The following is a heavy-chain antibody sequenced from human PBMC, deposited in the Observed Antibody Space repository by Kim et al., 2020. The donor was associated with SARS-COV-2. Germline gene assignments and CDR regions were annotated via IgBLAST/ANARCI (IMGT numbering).Heavy chain of an antibody. Sequence: SETLSLTCTVSGGSISNYYCSWFRQPPGKGLDWIGYIHYTGTTNYTPSLKSRVAISLDTSNYPFSLKLNSLTAADTAVYYCARVSAFWRGNDYWGQGTLVTVSA. V-gene: IGHV4-59*01. CDR3: ARVSAFWRGNDY. CDR1: GGSISNYY. D-gene: IGHD3-3*01. CDR2: IHYTGTT. J-gene: IGHJ4*02.